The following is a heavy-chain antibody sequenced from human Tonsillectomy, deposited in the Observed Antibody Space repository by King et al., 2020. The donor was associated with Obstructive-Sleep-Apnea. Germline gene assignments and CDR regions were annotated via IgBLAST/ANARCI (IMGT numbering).Heavy chain of an antibody. CDR2: MNPNSGYT. V-gene: IGHV1-8*01. D-gene: IGHD3-10*01. CDR1: GYTFTSYA. CDR3: ARGDSLVRGVYGS. Sequence: VQLVESGAEVKKPGASVKVSCKASGYTFTSYAINWVRQATGQGLEWMGWMNPNSGYTGYAQKFKGRVTMTSNTSISTAYMGMSSLKSEDTAVYYCARGDSLVRGVYGSWGQGTLVAVSS. J-gene: IGHJ5*02.